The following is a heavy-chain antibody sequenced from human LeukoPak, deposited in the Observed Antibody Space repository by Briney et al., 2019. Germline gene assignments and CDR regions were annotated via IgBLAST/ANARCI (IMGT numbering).Heavy chain of an antibody. CDR3: AKAAYYYGSGRGSIDI. Sequence: GGSLRLSCAASGFTFSSYGMSWVRQASGKGLEWVSAISGSGGSTYYADSVKGRFTISRDNSKNTLYLQMNSLRAEDTAVYYCAKAAYYYGSGRGSIDIWGQGTMVTVSS. J-gene: IGHJ3*02. V-gene: IGHV3-23*01. D-gene: IGHD3-10*01. CDR2: ISGSGGST. CDR1: GFTFSSYG.